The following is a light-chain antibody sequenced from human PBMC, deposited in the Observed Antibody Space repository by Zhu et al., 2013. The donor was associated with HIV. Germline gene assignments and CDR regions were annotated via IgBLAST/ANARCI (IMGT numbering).Light chain of an antibody. V-gene: IGLV1-44*01. J-gene: IGLJ1*01. CDR2: SNN. CDR1: SSNIGTNT. Sequence: QSVLTQPPSASGTPGQRVTISCSGSSSNIGTNTVNWYQQLPGTAPKLLIYSNNLRPSGVPDRFSGSKSGTSASLAISGLQSEDEADYYCAAWDDSLSGYVFGTGTEVTVL. CDR3: AAWDDSLSGYV.